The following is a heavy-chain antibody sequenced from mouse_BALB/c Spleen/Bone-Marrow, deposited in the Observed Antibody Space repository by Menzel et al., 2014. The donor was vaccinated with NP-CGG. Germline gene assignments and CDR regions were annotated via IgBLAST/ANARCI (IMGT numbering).Heavy chain of an antibody. Sequence: LVKTGASVKISCKASGYSFTGYYMNWVKQSHGKSLEWIGYISCYNGATSYNQKFKGKATFTVDTSSSPAYMQFNSLTSEASAVYYCARDYGNLYYFDYWGQGTTLTVSS. CDR1: GYSFTGYY. D-gene: IGHD2-1*01. CDR3: ARDYGNLYYFDY. J-gene: IGHJ2*01. V-gene: IGHV1S34*01. CDR2: ISCYNGAT.